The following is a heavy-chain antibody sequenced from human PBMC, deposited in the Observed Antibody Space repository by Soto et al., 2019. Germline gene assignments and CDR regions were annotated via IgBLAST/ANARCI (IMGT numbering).Heavy chain of an antibody. Sequence: QVQLVQSGAEVKKPGSSVKVSCKASGGTFSSYTISWVRQAPGQGLEWMGRIIPILGIANYAQKFQGRVTITADKSTSTAYMELSSLRSEDTAVYYCARDLGYGDYYAFDIWGQGTMVTVSS. CDR3: ARDLGYGDYYAFDI. CDR1: GGTFSSYT. V-gene: IGHV1-69*08. J-gene: IGHJ3*02. CDR2: IIPILGIA. D-gene: IGHD4-17*01.